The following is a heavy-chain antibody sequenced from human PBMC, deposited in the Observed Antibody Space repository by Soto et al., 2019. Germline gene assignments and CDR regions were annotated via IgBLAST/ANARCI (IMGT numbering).Heavy chain of an antibody. D-gene: IGHD3-10*01. V-gene: IGHV5-51*01. J-gene: IGHJ5*02. CDR1: GYSFTSYW. CDR2: IYPGDSDT. Sequence: GESLKISCKGSGYSFTSYWIGWVRQMPGKGLEWMGIIYPGDSDTRYSPSFQGQVTISADKSISTAYLQWSSLKASDTAMYYCASHVKGFGLFEPTPNWFDPWGQGTLVTVSS. CDR3: ASHVKGFGLFEPTPNWFDP.